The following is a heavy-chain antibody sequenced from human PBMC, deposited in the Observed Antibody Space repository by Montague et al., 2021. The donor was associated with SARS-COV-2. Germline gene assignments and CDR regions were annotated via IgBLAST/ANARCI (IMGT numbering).Heavy chain of an antibody. CDR1: GFTSSNIW. CDR3: AKYGGAHGLDV. CDR2: IKPDESEK. D-gene: IGHD4-23*01. V-gene: IGHV3-7*01. J-gene: IGHJ6*02. Sequence: SLRLSCAASGFTSSNIWMSWVCQATGKGLEWVANIKPDESEKNYVDFVKGRFSISRDNAKNSLYLQMDNLRAEDTAIYYCAKYGGAHGLDVWGQGTSVSVSS.